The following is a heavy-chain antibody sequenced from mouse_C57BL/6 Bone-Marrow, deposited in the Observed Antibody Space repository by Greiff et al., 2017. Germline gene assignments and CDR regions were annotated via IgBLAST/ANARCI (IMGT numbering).Heavy chain of an antibody. D-gene: IGHD2-4*01. V-gene: IGHV5-4*01. CDR2: ISDGGSYT. CDR3: AKITTRYFDV. J-gene: IGHJ1*03. Sequence: EVQLVESGGGLVKPGGSLKLSCAASGFTFSSYAMSWVRQTPEKRLEWVATISDGGSYTYYPDNVKGRFTISRDNAKNNLYLQMNHLKSEDTAMYYCAKITTRYFDVWGTGTTVTVSS. CDR1: GFTFSSYA.